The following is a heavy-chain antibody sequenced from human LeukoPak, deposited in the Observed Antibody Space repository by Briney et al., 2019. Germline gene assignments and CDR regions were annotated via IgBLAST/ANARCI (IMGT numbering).Heavy chain of an antibody. D-gene: IGHD2-8*02. CDR3: AQTLEVSTITVHY. Sequence: SETLSLTCTFYGVSFSSYYWSWVRQPPGKGLEWIGEINHSGSTTYNPSLRSRVTISVDTSKKHFSLKLTSVTAADTAVYFCAQTLEVSTITVHYWGQGTLVTVSS. J-gene: IGHJ4*02. V-gene: IGHV4-34*01. CDR1: GVSFSSYY. CDR2: INHSGST.